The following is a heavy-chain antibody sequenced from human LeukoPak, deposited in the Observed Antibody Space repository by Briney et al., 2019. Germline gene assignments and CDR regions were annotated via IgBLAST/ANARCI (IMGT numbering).Heavy chain of an antibody. V-gene: IGHV1-24*01. D-gene: IGHD1-26*01. Sequence: ASVKVSCKVSGYTLTELSMHRVRQAPGKGLEWMGGFDPEDGETIYAQKFQGRVTMTEDTSTDTAYMELSSLRSEDTAVYYCATVRGVGATSEFDYWGQGTLVTVSS. CDR3: ATVRGVGATSEFDY. CDR2: FDPEDGET. CDR1: GYTLTELS. J-gene: IGHJ4*02.